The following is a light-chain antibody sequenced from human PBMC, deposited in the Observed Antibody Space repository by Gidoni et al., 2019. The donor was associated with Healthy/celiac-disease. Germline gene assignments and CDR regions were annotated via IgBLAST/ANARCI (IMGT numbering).Light chain of an antibody. Sequence: DIVMTQSPDSLAVSLGERATINCTYSQSVLYSSNNKKYLAWYQQKPGQPPKLLIYWASTRESGVPDRLSGSGSGTDFSLTISSLQAEDVAVYYCQQYYSTPPWTFGQGTKVEIK. CDR1: QSVLYSSNNKKY. V-gene: IGKV4-1*01. CDR2: WAS. CDR3: QQYYSTPPWT. J-gene: IGKJ1*01.